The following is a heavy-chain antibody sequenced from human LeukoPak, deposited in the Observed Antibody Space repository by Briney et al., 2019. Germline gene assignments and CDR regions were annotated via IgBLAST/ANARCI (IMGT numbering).Heavy chain of an antibody. V-gene: IGHV3-23*01. CDR2: IGARDGRT. CDR3: AKVGWSPIA. J-gene: IGHJ4*02. D-gene: IGHD6-19*01. Sequence: GGSLRLSCAASGFTFRNYAMTWVRQAPGKGLDWVALIGARDGRTYYADPVKGRFTISRDNFKNTLYLQMNSLRAEDTAVYYCAKVGWSPIAWGQGTLVTVSS. CDR1: GFTFRNYA.